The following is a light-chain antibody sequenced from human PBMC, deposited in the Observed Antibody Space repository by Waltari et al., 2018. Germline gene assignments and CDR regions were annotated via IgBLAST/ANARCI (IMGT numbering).Light chain of an antibody. CDR1: QDISNY. CDR3: QQYDNPPVT. J-gene: IGKJ4*01. V-gene: IGKV1-33*01. CDR2: DAA. Sequence: DIQMTKSPSYLSASVGVRVTITCQASQDISNYLNWYQQKPGKAPKLLIYDAANLETGVPSRFSCSGSGTDFTFTISSLQPEDIATYYCQQYDNPPVTFGGGTKVEIK.